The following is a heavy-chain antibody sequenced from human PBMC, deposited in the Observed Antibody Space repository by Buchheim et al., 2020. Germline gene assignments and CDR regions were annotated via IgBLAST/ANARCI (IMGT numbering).Heavy chain of an antibody. J-gene: IGHJ4*02. CDR3: ARADHSTSSGFDL. CDR2: ISSSGNTK. D-gene: IGHD6-6*01. V-gene: IGHV3-48*04. CDR1: GFTFWSYS. Sequence: EVQLLESGGGLIQPGGSLRLSCAVSGFTFWSYSMSWVRQAPGKGLEWVSDISSSGNTKNYADSVKGRFTISRDNAKNCLCMQMNSLRAEDTAVYYCARADHSTSSGFDLWGQGTL.